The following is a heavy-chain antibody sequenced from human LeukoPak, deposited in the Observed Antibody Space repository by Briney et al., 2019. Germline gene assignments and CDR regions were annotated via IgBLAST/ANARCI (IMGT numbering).Heavy chain of an antibody. Sequence: GGSLRLSCAASGFTFSSYAMGWVRQAPGKGLEWVSAISGSGGSTYYADSVKGRFTISRDNSKNTLYLQMNSLRAEDTAVYYCAKDRALLYYDSSGYSGGEFDYWGQGTLVTVSS. J-gene: IGHJ4*02. V-gene: IGHV3-23*01. CDR3: AKDRALLYYDSSGYSGGEFDY. CDR1: GFTFSSYA. D-gene: IGHD3-22*01. CDR2: ISGSGGST.